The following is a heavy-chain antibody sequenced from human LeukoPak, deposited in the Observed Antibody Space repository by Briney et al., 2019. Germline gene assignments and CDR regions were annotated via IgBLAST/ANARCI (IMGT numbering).Heavy chain of an antibody. CDR1: GYTFTGYY. Sequence: ASVKVSCKASGYTFTGYYMHWVRQAPGQGLEWMGWINPNSGGTNYAQKFQGRVTMTRDTSISTAYMELSRLRSEDTAVYYCARGFRTTTVVTPFGYWGQGTLVTVSS. V-gene: IGHV1-2*02. J-gene: IGHJ4*02. CDR3: ARGFRTTTVVTPFGY. CDR2: INPNSGGT. D-gene: IGHD4-23*01.